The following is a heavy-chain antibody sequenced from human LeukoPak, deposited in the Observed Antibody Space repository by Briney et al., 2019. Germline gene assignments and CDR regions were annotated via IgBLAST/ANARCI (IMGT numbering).Heavy chain of an antibody. CDR3: AKGALGYRSSTGCYFDY. J-gene: IGHJ4*02. D-gene: IGHD2-2*01. CDR2: IRYDGANK. CDR1: GFTFSTYG. Sequence: GGSLRLSCAVSGFTFSTYGMHWVRQAPGKGLEWVAFIRYDGANKYYADSVKGRFTISRDNSKNTLYLQMNSLRTEDTAVYYCAKGALGYRSSTGCYFDYWGQGTLVTVSS. V-gene: IGHV3-30*02.